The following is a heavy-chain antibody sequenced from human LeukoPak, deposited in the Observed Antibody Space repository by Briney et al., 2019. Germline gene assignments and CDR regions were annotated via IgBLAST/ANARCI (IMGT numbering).Heavy chain of an antibody. CDR1: GFTVSSNY. Sequence: GGSLRLSCAASGFTVSSNYMSWVRQAPGKGLEWVSVIYSGGSTYYADSVKGRFTISRDNSKITLYLQMNSLRAEDTAVYYCARDMGSFGMDVWGKGTTVTVSS. D-gene: IGHD3-10*01. V-gene: IGHV3-53*01. CDR3: ARDMGSFGMDV. J-gene: IGHJ6*04. CDR2: IYSGGST.